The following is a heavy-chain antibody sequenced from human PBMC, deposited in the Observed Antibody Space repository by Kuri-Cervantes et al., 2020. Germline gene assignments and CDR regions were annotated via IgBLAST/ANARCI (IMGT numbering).Heavy chain of an antibody. D-gene: IGHD6-19*01. CDR2: INPSGGST. CDR1: GYTFTSYY. CDR3: ARDAVAGTGGPNAFDI. J-gene: IGHJ3*02. Sequence: ASVKVSCKASGYTFTSYYMHWVRQAPGQGLEWMGIINPSGGSTSYAQKFQGWVTMTRDTSISTAYMELSRLRSDDTAVYYCARDAVAGTGGPNAFDIWGRGTMVTVSS. V-gene: IGHV1-46*01.